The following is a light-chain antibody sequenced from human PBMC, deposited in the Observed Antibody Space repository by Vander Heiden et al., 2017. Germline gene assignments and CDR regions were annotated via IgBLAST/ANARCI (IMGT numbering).Light chain of an antibody. V-gene: IGKV1-39*01. CDR3: QQSDSTPYT. CDR2: AAS. J-gene: IGKJ2*01. CDR1: QSISSY. Sequence: IHMTQSPSCLSASVGDRVTITCRASQSISSYLNWYQQKPGNAPKLLIYAASSLQSGVPSTFSDSGSGTAFTLTISSLQPEDFVTHYCQQSDSTPYTFGQGTKLEIK.